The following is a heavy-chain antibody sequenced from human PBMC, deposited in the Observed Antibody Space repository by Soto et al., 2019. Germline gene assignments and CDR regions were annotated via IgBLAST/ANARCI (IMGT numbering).Heavy chain of an antibody. CDR3: ASGDYDSSGYSVYWYFDL. J-gene: IGHJ2*01. V-gene: IGHV1-69*01. CDR1: GGTFSSYA. CDR2: IIPIFGTA. Sequence: QVQLVQSGAEVKKPGSSVKVSCKASGGTFSSYAISWVRQAPGQGLEWMGGIIPIFGTANYAQKFQGRVTITADESTGTAYMERSSLRSEDTAVYYCASGDYDSSGYSVYWYFDLWGRGTLVTVSS. D-gene: IGHD3-22*01.